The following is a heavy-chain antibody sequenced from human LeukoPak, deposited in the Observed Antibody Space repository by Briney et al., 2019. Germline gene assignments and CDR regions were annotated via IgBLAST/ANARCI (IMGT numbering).Heavy chain of an antibody. J-gene: IGHJ6*02. CDR3: AKRVSSSWSSTFGYYYGMDV. D-gene: IGHD6-13*01. Sequence: SGGSLRLSCAASGFTFSSYGMHWVRQAPGKGLEWVAVISYDGSNKYYADSVKGRFTISRDNSKNTLYLQMNSLRAEDTAVYYCAKRVSSSWSSTFGYYYGMDVWGQGTTVTVSS. V-gene: IGHV3-30*18. CDR1: GFTFSSYG. CDR2: ISYDGSNK.